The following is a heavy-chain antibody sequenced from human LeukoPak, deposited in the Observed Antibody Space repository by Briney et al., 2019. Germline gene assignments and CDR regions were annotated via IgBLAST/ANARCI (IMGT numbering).Heavy chain of an antibody. CDR2: INPNSGGT. Sequence: ASVKVSRKASGYTFTGYYMHWVRQAPGQGLEWMGRINPNSGGTNYAQKFQGRVTMTRDTSISTAYMELSRLRSDDTAVYYCARDRQQLVFYYYYMDVWGKGTTVTVSS. D-gene: IGHD6-13*01. CDR1: GYTFTGYY. V-gene: IGHV1-2*06. CDR3: ARDRQQLVFYYYYMDV. J-gene: IGHJ6*03.